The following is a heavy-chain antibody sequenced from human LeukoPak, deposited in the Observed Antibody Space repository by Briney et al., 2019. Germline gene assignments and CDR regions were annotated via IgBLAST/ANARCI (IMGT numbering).Heavy chain of an antibody. CDR2: IKQDGSEK. V-gene: IGHV3-7*01. CDR1: GFTFSSYW. CDR3: ARAPRYCSGGSCYNY. Sequence: GGSLRLSCAASGFTFSSYWMSWVRQAPGKGLEWAANIKQDGSEKYYVDSVKGRFTISRDNAKNSLYLQMNSLRAEDTAVYYCARAPRYCSGGSCYNYWGQGTLVTVSS. D-gene: IGHD2-15*01. J-gene: IGHJ4*02.